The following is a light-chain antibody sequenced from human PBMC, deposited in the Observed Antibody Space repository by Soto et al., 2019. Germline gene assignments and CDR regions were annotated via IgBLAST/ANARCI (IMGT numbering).Light chain of an antibody. Sequence: EIVMTQSTVTLSVSPGERATLSCRASQSVSSNLAWYQQKPGQAPRLLIYGASTRATGIPARFSGSGSGTDFTLTISSLEPEDFAVYYCQQRSNWPSITFGQGTRLEIK. CDR2: GAS. CDR3: QQRSNWPSIT. CDR1: QSVSSN. J-gene: IGKJ5*01. V-gene: IGKV3-11*01.